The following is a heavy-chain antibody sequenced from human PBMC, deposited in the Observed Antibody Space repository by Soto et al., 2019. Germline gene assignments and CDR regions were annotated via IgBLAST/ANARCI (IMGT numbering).Heavy chain of an antibody. CDR2: VRSKACAGVI. D-gene: IGHD3-3*01. CDR3: SRITCDFWSGYPFDY. Sequence: GGSLRLSCAASGFTFGDYALSWFRQAPGKGLEWVGVVRSKACAGVIEYAASVKGRFTISRDDSKNIAYLQMDRLKTGDTAVYYCSRITCDFWSGYPFDYWGPGTLVTVSS. V-gene: IGHV3-49*03. J-gene: IGHJ4*02. CDR1: GFTFGDYA.